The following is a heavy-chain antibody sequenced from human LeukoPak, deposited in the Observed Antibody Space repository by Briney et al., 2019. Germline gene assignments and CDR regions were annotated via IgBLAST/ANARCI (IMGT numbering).Heavy chain of an antibody. CDR2: IYSGGTT. D-gene: IGHD6-13*01. CDR1: GGTVSGNY. Sequence: WGSLSLSCRASGGTVSGNYRSWVRHAAGKGLEWVSVIYSGGTTYYADSMKGRFTISSHTSKNRFYLHMTRLIAEDTAVYFCARARAAAFYRMDVWRQGTTVTVS. V-gene: IGHV3-53*04. CDR3: ARARAAAFYRMDV. J-gene: IGHJ6*02.